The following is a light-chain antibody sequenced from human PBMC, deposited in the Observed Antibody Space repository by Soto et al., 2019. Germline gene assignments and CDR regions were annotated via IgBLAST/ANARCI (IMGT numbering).Light chain of an antibody. CDR1: QNVLSD. CDR2: GAT. Sequence: EILLTQSPATLSVSPGETATLSCRASQNVLSDLAWYQQKPGQAPRLLVYGATTRATDAPAKFRGSGSGTEFSLPSSSLQSEDFATYYCHQYRSWPRTFGQGYKVEI. CDR3: HQYRSWPRT. V-gene: IGKV3-15*01. J-gene: IGKJ1*01.